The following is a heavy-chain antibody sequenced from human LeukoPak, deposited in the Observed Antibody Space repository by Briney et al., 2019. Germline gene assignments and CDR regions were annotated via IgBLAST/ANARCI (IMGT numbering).Heavy chain of an antibody. CDR3: AKGTELRFLEWLSPYFDY. V-gene: IGHV3-23*01. CDR2: ISGSGGST. CDR1: GFTFSSYA. Sequence: GGSLRLSCAASGFTFSSYAMSWVRQAPGKGLEWVSAISGSGGSTYYADSVKGRFTISRDNSKNTLYLQMNSLRAEDTAVYYCAKGTELRFLEWLSPYFDYWGQGTLVTVSS. J-gene: IGHJ4*02. D-gene: IGHD3-3*01.